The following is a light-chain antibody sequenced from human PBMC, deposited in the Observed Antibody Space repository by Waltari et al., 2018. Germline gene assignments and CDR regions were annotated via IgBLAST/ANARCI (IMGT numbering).Light chain of an antibody. Sequence: DIQMTHSPSSLSASVGDRVTITCQASQHIYNYLNWYQQKPGKAPKLLIYAASNLQTGVPSRFGGGGSGTDFTFVISNLQPEDIATYYCQQYEGLPRTFGQGTKLEMK. CDR2: AAS. CDR1: QHIYNY. V-gene: IGKV1-33*01. CDR3: QQYEGLPRT. J-gene: IGKJ2*02.